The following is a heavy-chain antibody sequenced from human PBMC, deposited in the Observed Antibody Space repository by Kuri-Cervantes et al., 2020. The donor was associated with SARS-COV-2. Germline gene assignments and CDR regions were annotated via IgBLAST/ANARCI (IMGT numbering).Heavy chain of an antibody. CDR3: ARGRIVVPAGKLRRDMKIDH. V-gene: IGHV3-30*04. J-gene: IGHJ4*02. CDR1: GFTFSSYA. Sequence: GGSLRLSCAASGFTFSSYAMYWVRQATGKGLEWVAFISNDASNKYYTDSVKGRFTISRDNSKNTLYLQMNSLRVEDTAVYYCARGRIVVPAGKLRRDMKIDHWGQGTLVTVSS. D-gene: IGHD2-2*01. CDR2: ISNDASNK.